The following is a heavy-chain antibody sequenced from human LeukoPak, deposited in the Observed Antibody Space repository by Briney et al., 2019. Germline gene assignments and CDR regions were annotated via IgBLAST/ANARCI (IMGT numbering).Heavy chain of an antibody. CDR2: ISGSGGST. Sequence: GGSLRLSCAASGFTFSSYAMSWVRQAPGKGLEWVSAISGSGGSTYYADSVKGRFTISRDNSKNTLYLQMNSLGAEDTAVYYCAKDRPYCSSTSCYREYYFDYWGQGTLVTVSS. J-gene: IGHJ4*02. D-gene: IGHD2-2*01. CDR3: AKDRPYCSSTSCYREYYFDY. V-gene: IGHV3-23*01. CDR1: GFTFSSYA.